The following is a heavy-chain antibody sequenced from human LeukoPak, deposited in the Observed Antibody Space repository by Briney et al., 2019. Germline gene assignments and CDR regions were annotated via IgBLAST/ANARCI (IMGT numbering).Heavy chain of an antibody. V-gene: IGHV4-4*02. Sequence: SETLSLTCAVSGDSISSTNWWNWVRQPPGEGLEWIGEIDHRGNTNYNPSLKSPVSISADKSKNQFSLKLTSVTAADTAVYYCARGYGPGYWGQGILVTVSA. D-gene: IGHD4-17*01. CDR1: GDSISSTNW. CDR3: ARGYGPGY. CDR2: IDHRGNT. J-gene: IGHJ4*02.